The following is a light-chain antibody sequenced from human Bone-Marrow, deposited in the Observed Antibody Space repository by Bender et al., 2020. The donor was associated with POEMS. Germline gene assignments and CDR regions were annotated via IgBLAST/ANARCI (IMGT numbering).Light chain of an antibody. J-gene: IGLJ2*01. CDR2: DVS. CDR1: SSDVGRYNY. CDR3: TSYAGNDNLL. Sequence: QSALTQPPSASGSPGQSVTISCTGTSSDVGRYNYVSWYQQHPGKAPKLMIYDVSKRPSGVPDRFSGSKSGNTASLTVSGLQGEDEADYYCTSYAGNDNLLFGGGTKLTVL. V-gene: IGLV2-8*01.